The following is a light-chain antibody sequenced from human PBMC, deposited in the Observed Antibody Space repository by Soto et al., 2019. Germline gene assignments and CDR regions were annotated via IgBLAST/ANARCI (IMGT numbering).Light chain of an antibody. CDR1: SSDIGTYDY. CDR2: DVN. Sequence: QSALTQPASVSGSPGQSIAISCNGTSSDIGTYDYVSWYQQHPGKAPKLMLFDVNHRPSGVSDRFFGSKSGNTASPTISGLQAEDEADYYCSSYTTSSSVIFGGGTKLTVL. V-gene: IGLV2-14*03. J-gene: IGLJ2*01. CDR3: SSYTTSSSVI.